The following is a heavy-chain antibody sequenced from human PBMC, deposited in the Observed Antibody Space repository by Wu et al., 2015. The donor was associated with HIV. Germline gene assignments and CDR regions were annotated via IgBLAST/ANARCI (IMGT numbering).Heavy chain of an antibody. CDR3: ATWKVVADSLRLDF. J-gene: IGHJ4*02. D-gene: IGHD2-15*01. Sequence: QVQLVQSGAEVKEPGASVKVSCKTSYYTFSTYDITWVRQASGQGLEWMGWISGYGGNTNYAQKFQDRVSMTTDTSTSTVYMDLRNLKFDDTAIYYCATWKVVADSLRLDFWGQGTLVTVSS. CDR1: YYTFSTYD. CDR2: ISGYGGNT. V-gene: IGHV1-18*01.